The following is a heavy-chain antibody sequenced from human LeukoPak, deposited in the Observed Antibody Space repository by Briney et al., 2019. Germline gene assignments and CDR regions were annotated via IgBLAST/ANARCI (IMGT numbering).Heavy chain of an antibody. CDR3: AKDHIFGEVKPYYFDY. Sequence: GGSLRLSCAASGFTFSSYAMRRVRQAPGKGLEWVSAISGSGGSTYYADSVKGRFTISRDNSKNTLYLQMNSLRAEDKAVYYCAKDHIFGEVKPYYFDYWGQGTLVTVSS. CDR2: ISGSGGST. J-gene: IGHJ4*02. D-gene: IGHD3-16*01. V-gene: IGHV3-23*01. CDR1: GFTFSSYA.